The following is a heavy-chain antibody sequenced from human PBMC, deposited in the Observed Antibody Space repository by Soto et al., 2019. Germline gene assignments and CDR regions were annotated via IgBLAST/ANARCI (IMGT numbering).Heavy chain of an antibody. J-gene: IGHJ4*02. CDR1: GFSFSDYS. V-gene: IGHV3-23*01. CDR2: LTRGGTT. CDR3: AKRATTVPTPGNYFDC. D-gene: IGHD2-15*01. Sequence: GGSLRLSCAASGFSFSDYSMTWVRQAPGRGLEWVSTLTRGGTTFYADSVKGGFTISRDNSKNTLSLQKHNLRAEDKARYYCAKRATTVPTPGNYFDCWGQGTLVTVSS.